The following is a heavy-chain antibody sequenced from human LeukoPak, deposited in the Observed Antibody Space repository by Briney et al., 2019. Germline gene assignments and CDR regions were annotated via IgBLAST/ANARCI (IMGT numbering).Heavy chain of an antibody. V-gene: IGHV3-30*02. CDR3: ARDYVWGSSESDY. D-gene: IGHD7-27*01. J-gene: IGHJ4*02. CDR2: IRYDGSNK. Sequence: GGSLRLSCAASGFTFSSYGMHWVRQAPGKGLEWVTFIRYDGSNKYYADSVKGRFTISRDNSKDTLYLRMNSLRVEDTAIYYCARDYVWGSSESDYWCQGTLVTVSS. CDR1: GFTFSSYG.